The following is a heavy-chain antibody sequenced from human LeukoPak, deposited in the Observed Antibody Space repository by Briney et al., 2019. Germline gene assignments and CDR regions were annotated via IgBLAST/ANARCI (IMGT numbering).Heavy chain of an antibody. CDR3: ARDQDCDY. CDR2: ISSSGGSYI. CDR1: GFTFSSYS. V-gene: IGHV3-21*01. J-gene: IGHJ4*02. Sequence: GGSLRLSCAVSGFTFSSYSMNWVRQAPGKGLEWVSSISSSGGSYIYYADSVKGRFTISRDNARNPLYLQMNSLRADDTAVYYCARDQDCDYWGQGTLVTVSS. D-gene: IGHD2-21*01.